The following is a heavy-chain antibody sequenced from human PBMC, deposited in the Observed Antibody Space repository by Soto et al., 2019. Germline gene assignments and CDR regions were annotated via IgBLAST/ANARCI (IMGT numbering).Heavy chain of an antibody. V-gene: IGHV4-39*01. CDR2: IYYSGST. Sequence: SETLSLTCTVSGGSISRTTYYWGWIRQPPGKGLEWIGTIYYSGSTYYNPSLKSRVTLSVDTSKNQFSLILTSVTAADTAVYYCARRGNWNDGGSWGQGTLVTVSS. D-gene: IGHD1-1*01. CDR3: ARRGNWNDGGS. J-gene: IGHJ4*02. CDR1: GGSISRTTYY.